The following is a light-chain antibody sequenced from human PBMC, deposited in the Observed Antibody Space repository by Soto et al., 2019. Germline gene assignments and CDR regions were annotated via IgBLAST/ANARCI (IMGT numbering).Light chain of an antibody. CDR1: QSLLHSNGYNY. Sequence: DIVMTQSPLSLPVTPGETASISCRSSQSLLHSNGYNYLDWYLQKPGQSPQLLIYWGSNRASGVPDRFSGSGSGTDFTLKISRVEAEDVGVYYCMQALLTPRTFGQGTKLEIK. CDR2: WGS. J-gene: IGKJ2*01. V-gene: IGKV2-28*01. CDR3: MQALLTPRT.